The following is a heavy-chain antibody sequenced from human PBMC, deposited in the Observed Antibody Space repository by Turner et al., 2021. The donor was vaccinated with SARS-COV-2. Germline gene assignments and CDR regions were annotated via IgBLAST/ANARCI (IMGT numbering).Heavy chain of an antibody. CDR3: ARLVRRAEYYFDY. CDR1: GGSISSSSYY. V-gene: IGHV4-39*01. J-gene: IGHJ4*02. D-gene: IGHD3-10*01. Sequence: QLQMQETGPGLVKPSETLSLTCTVSGGSISSSSYYWGWIRQPPGKGLEWIGSIYYSGSTDYNPSLKSRVTISVDTSKNQFSLKLSSVTAADTAVYYCARLVRRAEYYFDYWGQGTLVTVSS. CDR2: IYYSGST.